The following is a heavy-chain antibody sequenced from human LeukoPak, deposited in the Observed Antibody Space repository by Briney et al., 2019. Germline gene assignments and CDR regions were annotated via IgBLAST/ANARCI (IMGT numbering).Heavy chain of an antibody. J-gene: IGHJ4*02. V-gene: IGHV3-11*06. Sequence: PGGSLRLSCAASGFTFTNSYMTWVRQAPGKGLEWLSYISGSGDDTNYAGSVRGRFTISRDNAKNSLYLQMNSLRVEDTAVYYCARDPRPVRIWGQGTLVTVSS. CDR3: ARDPRPVRI. CDR1: GFTFTNSY. CDR2: ISGSGDDT.